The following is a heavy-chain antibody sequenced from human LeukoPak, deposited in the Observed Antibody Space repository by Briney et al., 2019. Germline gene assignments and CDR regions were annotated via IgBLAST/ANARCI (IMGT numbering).Heavy chain of an antibody. J-gene: IGHJ6*03. CDR3: ARDVTIAARPYYYYYYMDV. CDR1: GFTFSSYW. V-gene: IGHV3-7*01. D-gene: IGHD6-6*01. CDR2: IKQDGSEK. Sequence: GGSLRLSCAAPGFTFSSYWMSWVRQAPGKGLEWVANIKQDGSEKYYVDSVKGRFAISRDNAKNSLYLQVNSLRAEDTAIYYCARDVTIAARPYYYYYYMDVWGKGTTVTVSS.